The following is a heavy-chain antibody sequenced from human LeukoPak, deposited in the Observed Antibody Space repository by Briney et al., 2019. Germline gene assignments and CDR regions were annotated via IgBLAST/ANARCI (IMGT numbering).Heavy chain of an antibody. CDR3: ARDSRGLETKYNWFDP. Sequence: GGSLRLSCAASGFTFSTYYMSWVRQAAGKGLEWVANIKQDGSEKNYVDSVKGRFTISRDNAKNSLYPQMDSLRAEDTAVYYCARDSRGLETKYNWFDPWGQGTLVTVSS. CDR1: GFTFSTYY. CDR2: IKQDGSEK. V-gene: IGHV3-7*01. J-gene: IGHJ5*02.